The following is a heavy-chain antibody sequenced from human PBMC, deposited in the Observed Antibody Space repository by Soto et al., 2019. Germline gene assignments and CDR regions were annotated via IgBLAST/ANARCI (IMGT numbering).Heavy chain of an antibody. J-gene: IGHJ4*02. CDR1: GFTFSTYW. V-gene: IGHV3-74*01. CDR3: SGSAYSTTRTEF. Sequence: EVHLVESGGGLVHPGGSLRLSCTTSGFTFSTYWMHWVRQVPGKGLMWVSRISADGSVTNYADSVKGRFTISRDNGKSTLGLQMNSLRVEDTAEYYCSGSAYSTTRTEFWGRGTLVTVSS. CDR2: ISADGSVT. D-gene: IGHD6-13*01.